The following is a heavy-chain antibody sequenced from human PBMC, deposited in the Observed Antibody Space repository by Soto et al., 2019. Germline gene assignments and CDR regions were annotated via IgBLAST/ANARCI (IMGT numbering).Heavy chain of an antibody. J-gene: IGHJ5*01. CDR2: IYKSATT. CDR3: ARGRYCLTGRCFPNWFDS. Sequence: SETLSLTCSISGDSISTVDYFWAWVRQPPGQALEYIGYIYKSATTYYNPSFESRVAISLDTSKSQCSLNVTSLTAADTAAYFCARGRYCLTGRCFPNWFDSWGQGTLVTVAS. V-gene: IGHV4-30-4*01. D-gene: IGHD2-15*01. CDR1: GDSISTVDYF.